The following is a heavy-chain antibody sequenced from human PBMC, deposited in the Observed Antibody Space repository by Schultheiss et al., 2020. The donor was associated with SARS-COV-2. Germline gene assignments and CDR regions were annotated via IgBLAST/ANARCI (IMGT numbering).Heavy chain of an antibody. J-gene: IGHJ4*02. CDR2: INHSGST. D-gene: IGHD2/OR15-2a*01. V-gene: IGHV4-34*01. CDR1: GGSFSGYY. Sequence: SQTLSLTCAVYGGSFSGYYWSWIRQPPGKGLEWIGEINHSGSTNYNPSLKSRVTISVDTSKNQFSLKLSSVTAADTAVYYCARLLHFYETSDYWGQGTLVTVSS. CDR3: ARLLHFYETSDY.